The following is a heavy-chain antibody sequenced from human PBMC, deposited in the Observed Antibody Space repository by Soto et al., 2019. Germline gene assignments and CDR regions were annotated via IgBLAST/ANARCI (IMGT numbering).Heavy chain of an antibody. CDR1: GFTFSSYA. J-gene: IGHJ1*01. Sequence: EVQLLESGGGLVQPGGSLRLSCAASGFTFSSYAMSWVRQAPGKGLECVSSISGGGGCTYYADSVKGRFTISRDNSKNTLYLQMNSLRAEETAVYYCAKDGDILRGYPEYVQHWGQGTLVTVSS. CDR2: ISGGGGCT. D-gene: IGHD3-9*01. CDR3: AKDGDILRGYPEYVQH. V-gene: IGHV3-23*01.